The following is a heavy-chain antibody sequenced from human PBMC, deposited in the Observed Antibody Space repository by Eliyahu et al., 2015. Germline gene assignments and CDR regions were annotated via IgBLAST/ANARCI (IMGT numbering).Heavy chain of an antibody. J-gene: IGHJ6*02. CDR1: GXXISSYY. CDR3: ARHQWRDYYYYGMDV. D-gene: IGHD6-19*01. CDR2: IYYSGST. Sequence: QVQLQESGPGLVKPSXTLSLTCTVSGXXISSYYWGWIRQPPGKGLEWIGYIYYSGSTNYNPSLKSRVTISVDTSKNQFSLKLSSVTAADTAVYYCARHQWRDYYYYGMDVWGQGTTVTVSS. V-gene: IGHV4-59*01.